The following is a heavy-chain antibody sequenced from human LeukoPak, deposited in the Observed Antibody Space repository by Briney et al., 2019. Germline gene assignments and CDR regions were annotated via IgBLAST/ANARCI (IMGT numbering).Heavy chain of an antibody. CDR1: GFIFSRYW. Sequence: QSGGSLRLSCSAPGFIFSRYWMYWVRQAPGKGLVWVSHNQGCGTIKNNEDVVQGRVTIVRENAKNTLYLQMNSLRAEDTPLYFCASLTHFDSRSFAFDIWGPETMVTVSS. D-gene: IGHD3-22*01. CDR2: NQGCGTIK. J-gene: IGHJ3*02. CDR3: ASLTHFDSRSFAFDI. V-gene: IGHV3-74*01.